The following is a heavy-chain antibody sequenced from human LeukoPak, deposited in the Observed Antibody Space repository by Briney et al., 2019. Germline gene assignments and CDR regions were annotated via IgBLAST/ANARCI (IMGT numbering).Heavy chain of an antibody. Sequence: SVKVSFKASGGTFSSYAISWVRQAPGQGLEWMGGIIPIFGTANYAQKFQGRVTITTDESTSTASMELSSLTSEDTAVYDCARYAKQHSRTNKDFYYYYMDVWGKGTTVTVSS. CDR2: IIPIFGTA. V-gene: IGHV1-69*05. J-gene: IGHJ6*03. CDR3: ARYAKQHSRTNKDFYYYYMDV. D-gene: IGHD6-13*01. CDR1: GGTFSSYA.